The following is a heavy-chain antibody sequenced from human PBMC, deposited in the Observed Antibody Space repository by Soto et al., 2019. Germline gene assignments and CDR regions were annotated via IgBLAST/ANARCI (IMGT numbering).Heavy chain of an antibody. CDR3: ARQSPTSSSWYGNWFDP. CDR2: IYPGDSDT. J-gene: IGHJ5*02. Sequence: PGESLKISCKGSGYSFTSYWIGWVRQMPGKGLEWMGIIYPGDSDTRYSPSFQGQVTISADKSISTAYLQWSSLKASDTAMYYCARQSPTSSSWYGNWFDPWGQGTLVTV. D-gene: IGHD6-13*01. V-gene: IGHV5-51*01. CDR1: GYSFTSYW.